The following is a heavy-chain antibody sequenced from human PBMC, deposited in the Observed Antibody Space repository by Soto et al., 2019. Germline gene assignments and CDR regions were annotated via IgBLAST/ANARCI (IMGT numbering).Heavy chain of an antibody. V-gene: IGHV4-30-4*01. CDR1: GGSISSGDYY. CDR2: IYYSGST. CDR3: ARGGYSSGSNWFEP. J-gene: IGHJ5*02. Sequence: SETLSLTCTVSGGSISSGDYYWSWIRQPPGKGLEWIGYIYYSGSTYYNPSLKSRVTISVDTSKNQFSLKLSSVTAADTAVYCCARGGYSSGSNWFEPWGQGTLVTVSS. D-gene: IGHD6-19*01.